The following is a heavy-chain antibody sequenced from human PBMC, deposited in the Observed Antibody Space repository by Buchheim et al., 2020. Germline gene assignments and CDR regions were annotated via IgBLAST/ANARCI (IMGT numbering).Heavy chain of an antibody. CDR1: GFTFSSYW. D-gene: IGHD3-9*01. Sequence: EVQLVESGGGLVQPGGSLRLSCAASGFTFSSYWMSWVRQAPGKGLEWVANIKQDGSEKYYVDSVKGRFTISRDNAKNSLYLQMNSLRAEDTAVYYCARGLFSRNYDILTGYYYDYWGQGTL. V-gene: IGHV3-7*03. J-gene: IGHJ4*02. CDR2: IKQDGSEK. CDR3: ARGLFSRNYDILTGYYYDY.